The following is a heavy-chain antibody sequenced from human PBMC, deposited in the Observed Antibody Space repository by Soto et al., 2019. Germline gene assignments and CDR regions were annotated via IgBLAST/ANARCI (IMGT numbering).Heavy chain of an antibody. CDR2: INPNSGGT. J-gene: IGHJ5*02. CDR3: ARGGSSWSNWFDP. Sequence: ASVKVSCKASGYTFTGYYMHWVRQAPGQGLEWMGWINPNSGGTNYAQKFQGWVTMTRDTSISTAYMELSRLRSDDTAVYYCARGGSSWSNWFDPWGQGTLVTVSS. CDR1: GYTFTGYY. V-gene: IGHV1-2*04. D-gene: IGHD6-13*01.